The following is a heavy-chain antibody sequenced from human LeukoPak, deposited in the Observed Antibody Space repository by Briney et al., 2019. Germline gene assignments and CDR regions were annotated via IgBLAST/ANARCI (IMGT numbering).Heavy chain of an antibody. CDR3: AKDGYGGDSEYYYYYGMDV. CDR2: ISRSGGNI. Sequence: PGGSLRLSCAASGFTFSSYAMSWVRQAPGKGLEWVSAISRSGGNIKYVDSVKGRFTISRDNSKNTLYLQMNSLSADDTALYYCAKDGYGGDSEYYYYYGMDVWGQGTTVTVSS. CDR1: GFTFSSYA. J-gene: IGHJ6*02. D-gene: IGHD4-23*01. V-gene: IGHV3-23*01.